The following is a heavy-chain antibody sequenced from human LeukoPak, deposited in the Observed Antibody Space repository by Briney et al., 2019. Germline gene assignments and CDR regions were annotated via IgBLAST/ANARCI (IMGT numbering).Heavy chain of an antibody. J-gene: IGHJ6*03. Sequence: PGGSLRLSCAASGFTFSSYGMHWVRQAPGKGLEWVAFIRYDGSNKYYADSVKGRFTISRDNSKHTLYLQMNSLRAEDTAVYYCAKDLYSSGPGRYMDVWGKGTTVTVSS. D-gene: IGHD6-19*01. CDR1: GFTFSSYG. V-gene: IGHV3-30*02. CDR3: AKDLYSSGPGRYMDV. CDR2: IRYDGSNK.